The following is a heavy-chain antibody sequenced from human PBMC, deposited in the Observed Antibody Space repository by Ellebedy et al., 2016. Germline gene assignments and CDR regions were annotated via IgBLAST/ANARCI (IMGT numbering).Heavy chain of an antibody. J-gene: IGHJ4*02. Sequence: SETLSLXXTVSGGSISSYYWNWIRQPPGKGLEWIGYIYYSGSINYNPSLKSRVTISVDTSKKQLSLRLSSVTAADTAVYYCARGGYSSSFRGLLEGWGQGTLVTVSS. CDR1: GGSISSYY. D-gene: IGHD6-13*01. CDR2: IYYSGSI. CDR3: ARGGYSSSFRGLLEG. V-gene: IGHV4-59*01.